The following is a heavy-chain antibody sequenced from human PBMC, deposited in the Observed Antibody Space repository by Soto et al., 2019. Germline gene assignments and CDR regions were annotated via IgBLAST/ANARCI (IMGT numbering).Heavy chain of an antibody. CDR3: ARQGAESYSNEYYYYYYGMDV. CDR1: VYSFTSYW. D-gene: IGHD3-10*01. CDR2: IYPGDSDT. Sequence: GESLKISCKGSVYSFTSYWIGWVRQRPGKGLERIGSIYPGDSDTRYSPSFQGQVTISADNSISTAYLQWSSLKASDTAMYYCARQGAESYSNEYYYYYYGMDVWGQGTTVTVSS. J-gene: IGHJ6*02. V-gene: IGHV5-51*01.